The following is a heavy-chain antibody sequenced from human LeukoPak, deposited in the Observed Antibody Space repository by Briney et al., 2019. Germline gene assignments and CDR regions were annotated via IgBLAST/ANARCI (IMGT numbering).Heavy chain of an antibody. CDR3: ARGHRGDCTNGVCYPESWFDP. CDR2: INPSGGST. J-gene: IGHJ5*02. V-gene: IGHV1-46*01. CDR1: GYTFTSYY. Sequence: ASVKVSCKASGYTFTSYYMHWVRQAPGQGLEWMGIINPSGGSTSYAQKFQGRVTMTRDMSTSTVYMELSSPRSEDTAVYYCARGHRGDCTNGVCYPESWFDPWGQGTLVTVSS. D-gene: IGHD2-8*01.